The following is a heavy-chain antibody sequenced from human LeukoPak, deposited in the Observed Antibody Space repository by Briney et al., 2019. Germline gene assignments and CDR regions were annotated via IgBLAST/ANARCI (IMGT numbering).Heavy chain of an antibody. CDR2: ISGSGGST. J-gene: IGHJ4*02. D-gene: IGHD6-19*01. V-gene: IGHV3-23*01. CDR3: AKVRWDNSGWYYLGN. CDR1: GFTFSSYG. Sequence: GGSLRLSCAASGFTFSSYGMSWVRQAPGKGLEWVSAISGSGGSTYYADSVEGRFTISRDNSKNTLYLQMNSLRAEDTAVYYCAKVRWDNSGWYYLGNWGQGTLVTVSS.